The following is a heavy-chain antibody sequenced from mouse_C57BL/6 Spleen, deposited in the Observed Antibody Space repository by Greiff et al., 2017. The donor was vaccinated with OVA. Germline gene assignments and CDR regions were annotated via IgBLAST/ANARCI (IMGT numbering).Heavy chain of an antibody. CDR3: ARSRGDSSGYYAMDY. J-gene: IGHJ4*01. Sequence: VQLQQPGAELVKPGASVKLSCKASGYTFTSYWMHWVKQRPGQGLEWIGMIHPNSGSTNYNEKFKSKATLTVGKSSSTAYMQLSSLTSEDSAVYYCARSRGDSSGYYAMDYWGQGTSVTVSS. CDR1: GYTFTSYW. D-gene: IGHD3-2*02. CDR2: IHPNSGST. V-gene: IGHV1-64*01.